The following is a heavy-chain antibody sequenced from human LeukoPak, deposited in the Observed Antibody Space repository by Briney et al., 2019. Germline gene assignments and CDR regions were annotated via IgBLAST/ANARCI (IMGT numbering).Heavy chain of an antibody. CDR3: ARAPTWGD. V-gene: IGHV4-38-2*02. D-gene: IGHD3-16*01. Sequence: SETLSLTCTVSNYSISSGYYWGWIRQPPGKGREWIGTIYHTVSTYYNPSLKSRVTISVDTSKNQFSLKLISVTATDTAVYYCARAPTWGDWGQGTLVTVSS. CDR2: IYHTVST. CDR1: NYSISSGYY. J-gene: IGHJ4*02.